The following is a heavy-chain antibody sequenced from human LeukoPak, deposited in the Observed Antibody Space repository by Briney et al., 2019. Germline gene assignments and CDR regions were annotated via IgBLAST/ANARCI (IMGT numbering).Heavy chain of an antibody. J-gene: IGHJ3*02. D-gene: IGHD4-17*01. CDR1: GGSLSSGGYY. V-gene: IGHV4-31*03. CDR2: IYYSGST. Sequence: SETLSLTCTVSGGSLSSGGYYWSWIRQHPGKGLEWIGYIYYSGSTYYNPSLKSRVTISVDTSKNQFSLKLSSVTAADTAVYYCARDVRMTTREAFDIWGQGTMVTVSS. CDR3: ARDVRMTTREAFDI.